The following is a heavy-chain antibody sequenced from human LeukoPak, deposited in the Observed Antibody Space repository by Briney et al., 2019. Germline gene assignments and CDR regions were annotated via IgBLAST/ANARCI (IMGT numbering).Heavy chain of an antibody. V-gene: IGHV4-30-2*01. CDR2: IYHSGGT. Sequence: SETLSLTCAVSGGSISSGGYSWSWIRQPPGKGLEWIGYIYHSGGTYYNPSLKSRVTISVDRSKNQFSLKLSSVTAADPAVYYGARVGGGESMDVWGKGTTVTVSS. D-gene: IGHD3-16*01. J-gene: IGHJ6*03. CDR1: GGSISSGGYS. CDR3: ARVGGGESMDV.